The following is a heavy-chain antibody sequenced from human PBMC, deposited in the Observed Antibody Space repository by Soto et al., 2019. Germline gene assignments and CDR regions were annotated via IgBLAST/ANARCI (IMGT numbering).Heavy chain of an antibody. CDR2: IYYSGST. CDR1: GGSISSSSYY. D-gene: IGHD1-26*01. CDR3: ASAVRGSYYDY. V-gene: IGHV4-30-4*01. Sequence: SETLSLTCTVSGGSISSSSYYRSWIRQPPGKGLEWIGYIYYSGSTYYNPSLKSRVTISVDTSKNQFSLKLSSVTAADTAVYYYASAVRGSYYDYWGQGTLVTVSS. J-gene: IGHJ4*02.